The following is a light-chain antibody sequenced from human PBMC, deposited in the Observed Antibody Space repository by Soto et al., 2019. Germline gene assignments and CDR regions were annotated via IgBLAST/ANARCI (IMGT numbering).Light chain of an antibody. V-gene: IGKV1-9*01. J-gene: IGKJ4*01. CDR1: QGIGSH. CDR3: QQLRAYPST. Sequence: IQLTQSPSSLSASVGDRVTITCRASQGIGSHLAWYQQKPVEAPKLLIFAASTLQSGVPSRFSGSGSGTDFTLTISSLQAEDFATYYCQQLRAYPSTFGGGTKVEI. CDR2: AAS.